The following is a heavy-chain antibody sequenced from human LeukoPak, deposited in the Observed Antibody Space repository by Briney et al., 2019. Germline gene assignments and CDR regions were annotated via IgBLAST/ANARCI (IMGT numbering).Heavy chain of an antibody. CDR3: ARAVQQLVSWFDP. V-gene: IGHV3-21*01. D-gene: IGHD6-13*01. Sequence: GGSLRLSCAASGFTFSSYSMNWVRQAPGKGLEWVSSISSSSSYIYYADSVKGRFTISRDNAKNSLYLQMNSLRAEDTAVYYCARAVQQLVSWFDPWGQGTLVTVSS. CDR1: GFTFSSYS. CDR2: ISSSSSYI. J-gene: IGHJ5*02.